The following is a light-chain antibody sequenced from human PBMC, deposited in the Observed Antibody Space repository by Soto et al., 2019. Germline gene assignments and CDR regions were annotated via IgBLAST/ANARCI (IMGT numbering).Light chain of an antibody. CDR1: QTVTSNF. CDR3: QQYGSSLIT. Sequence: EIVLTQSPATLSLSPGDRATLSCRASQTVTSNFLAWYQEKPGQAPRLLIYGASSRATGIPDRFSGSGSGTDFTLTISRLEPEDFAVYYCQQYGSSLITFGQGTRLEIK. V-gene: IGKV3-20*01. J-gene: IGKJ5*01. CDR2: GAS.